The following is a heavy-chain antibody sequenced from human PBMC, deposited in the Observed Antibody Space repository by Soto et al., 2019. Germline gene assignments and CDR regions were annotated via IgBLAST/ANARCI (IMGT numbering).Heavy chain of an antibody. V-gene: IGHV1-69*13. J-gene: IGHJ6*02. Sequence: ASVKVSCKASGGTFSSYAISWVRQAPGQGLEWMGGIIPIFGTANYAQKFQGRVTITADESTSTAYMELSSLRSEDTAVYYCARGRWIYYDSSGYPFRYYYYGMDVWGQGTTVTVSS. CDR3: ARGRWIYYDSSGYPFRYYYYGMDV. D-gene: IGHD3-22*01. CDR2: IIPIFGTA. CDR1: GGTFSSYA.